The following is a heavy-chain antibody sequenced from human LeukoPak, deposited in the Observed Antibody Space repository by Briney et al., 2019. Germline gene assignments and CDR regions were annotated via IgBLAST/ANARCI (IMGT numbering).Heavy chain of an antibody. Sequence: VASVKVSCKASGYTFTSYAMHWVRQAPGQRLEWMGWINAGNGNTKYSQKFQGRVTITRDTSASTAYMELSSLRSEDTAVYYCASGDIVVVPAAEEKQGIAAAGDFDYWGQGTLVTVSS. D-gene: IGHD2-2*01. CDR3: ASGDIVVVPAAEEKQGIAAAGDFDY. CDR1: GYTFTSYA. J-gene: IGHJ4*02. CDR2: INAGNGNT. V-gene: IGHV1-3*01.